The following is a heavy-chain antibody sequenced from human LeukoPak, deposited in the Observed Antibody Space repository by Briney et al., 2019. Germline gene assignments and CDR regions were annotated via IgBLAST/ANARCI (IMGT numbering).Heavy chain of an antibody. CDR1: GFTFSSYN. Sequence: GGSLRLSCAASGFTFSSYNMNWVRQAPGKGPEWVSSITSSSSYIYYADSVKGRFTISRDNAKNSLYLQMDSLRVEDTAVYYCARDPYSGNYGPYYYYYMDVWGKGTTVTIPS. CDR2: ITSSSSYI. V-gene: IGHV3-21*06. CDR3: ARDPYSGNYGPYYYYYMDV. J-gene: IGHJ6*03. D-gene: IGHD1-26*01.